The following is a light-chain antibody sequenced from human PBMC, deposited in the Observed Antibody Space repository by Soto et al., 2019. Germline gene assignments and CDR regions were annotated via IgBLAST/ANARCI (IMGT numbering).Light chain of an antibody. CDR3: QHYXXXXYT. Sequence: DIQMTQSPSTLSASVGDRVTITCRASQSISNWLAWYQQKPGKAPKLLIYDASSLESGVPSRFSGSGSGTEFTLTIXXXXXXXFATYFCQHYXXXXYTFG. CDR2: DAS. CDR1: QSISNW. V-gene: IGKV1-5*01. J-gene: IGKJ2*01.